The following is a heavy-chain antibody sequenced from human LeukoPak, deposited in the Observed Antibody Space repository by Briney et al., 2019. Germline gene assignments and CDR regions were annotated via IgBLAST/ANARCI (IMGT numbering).Heavy chain of an antibody. D-gene: IGHD5-24*01. CDR3: ARGRDGSQSPIDD. CDR1: GFTFSSYP. Sequence: GGSLRLSCAAFGFTFSSYPMNWVRQAPGKGLEWVSNVRPGDSARFYADSVRGRFTISRDDAKNSLYLQMNSLRDEDTAVYYCARGRDGSQSPIDDWGQGTLVTVSS. V-gene: IGHV3-48*02. J-gene: IGHJ4*02. CDR2: VRPGDSAR.